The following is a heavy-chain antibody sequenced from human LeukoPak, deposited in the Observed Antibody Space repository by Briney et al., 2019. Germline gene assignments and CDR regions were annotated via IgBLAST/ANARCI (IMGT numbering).Heavy chain of an antibody. D-gene: IGHD3-10*01. CDR1: GFTFTSYT. V-gene: IGHV3-23*01. CDR3: AKDRCSYYGSGTYCPSDH. J-gene: IGHJ4*02. Sequence: GGSLRLSCVASGFTFTSYTMRWVRQAPGKGLEWVSAIIPSGGGTFYADSVRGRFTISRDNSKKTLFLQMNSLRDEDSAVYYCAKDRCSYYGSGTYCPSDHWGRGTLVTVSS. CDR2: IIPSGGGT.